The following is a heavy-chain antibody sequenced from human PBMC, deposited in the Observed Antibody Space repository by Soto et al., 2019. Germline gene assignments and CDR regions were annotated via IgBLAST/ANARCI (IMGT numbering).Heavy chain of an antibody. CDR1: GDSIGNFY. CDR3: ARGMGRYFDL. Sequence: QVHLQESGPGLVKPSETLSLTCAISGDSIGNFYWSWIRQPAGKGLESLGRLSASGRTNYSPSLQSRVTMSLDRSKNRFALRLTYLSAADTAVYFCARGMGRYFDLWGRGTLVTVSS. V-gene: IGHV4-4*07. J-gene: IGHJ2*01. D-gene: IGHD2-8*01. CDR2: LSASGRT.